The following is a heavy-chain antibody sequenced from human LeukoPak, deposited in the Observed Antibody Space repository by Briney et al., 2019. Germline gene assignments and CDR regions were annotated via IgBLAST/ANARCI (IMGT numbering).Heavy chain of an antibody. D-gene: IGHD6-19*01. CDR2: INPNSGGT. CDR1: GYTFTGYY. CDR3: ARETVAYYFDY. Sequence: ASVKVSCKASGYTFTGYYMHWVRQAPEQGLEWMGWINPNSGGTNYAQKFRGRVTMTRDTSISTAYMELSRLRSDDTAVYYCARETVAYYFDYWGQGTLVTVSS. J-gene: IGHJ4*02. V-gene: IGHV1-2*02.